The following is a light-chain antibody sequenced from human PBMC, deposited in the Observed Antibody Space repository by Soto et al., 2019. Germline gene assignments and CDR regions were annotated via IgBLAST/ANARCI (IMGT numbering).Light chain of an antibody. CDR1: QSVNNRY. CDR2: GAS. Sequence: EIVLTQSPGTLSLSPGERATLSCRASQSVNNRYLAWYQQKPGQAPRLLIYGASSRATGIPDRFSGSGSGTDFILTISRLEPEDFAVYYCQQYGSSPLTFGGGTKVEIE. V-gene: IGKV3-20*01. J-gene: IGKJ4*01. CDR3: QQYGSSPLT.